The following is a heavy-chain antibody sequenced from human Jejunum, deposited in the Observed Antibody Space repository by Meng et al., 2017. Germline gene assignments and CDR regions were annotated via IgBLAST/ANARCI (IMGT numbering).Heavy chain of an antibody. CDR2: IYYSGTA. CDR3: ARDRPTPDFLAVAGTFDY. Sequence: QLQLQESGPGLGKPPKSLSLTCTVSGGSVSSAGYYWSWIRQLPGKGLEWIGYIYYSGTAYYNPSLKSRATISLDTSENQFSLKLSFVLAADTAVYYCARDRPTPDFLAVAGTFDYWGQGILVTVSS. CDR1: GGSVSSAGYY. D-gene: IGHD6-19*01. V-gene: IGHV4-31*03. J-gene: IGHJ4*02.